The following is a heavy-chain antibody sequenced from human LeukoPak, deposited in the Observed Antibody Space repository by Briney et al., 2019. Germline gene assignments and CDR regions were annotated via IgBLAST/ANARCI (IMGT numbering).Heavy chain of an antibody. CDR2: ISGSGGST. J-gene: IGHJ4*02. Sequence: RGSLRLSCAASGLTFSSYAMSWVRQAPGKGLEWVSAISGSGGSTYYADSVKGRFTISRDNSKNTLYLQMNSLRAEDTAVYFCARGYNSRAATTDCCPLDYWGQGTLVTVSS. CDR3: ARGYNSRAATTDCCPLDY. CDR1: GLTFSSYA. V-gene: IGHV3-23*01. D-gene: IGHD1-26*01.